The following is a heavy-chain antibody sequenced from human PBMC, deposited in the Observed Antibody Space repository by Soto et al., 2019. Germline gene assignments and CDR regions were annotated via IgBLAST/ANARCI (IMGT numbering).Heavy chain of an antibody. J-gene: IGHJ6*01. Sequence: QVQLVQSGAEVKKPGASVKVSCKASGYTFTSYGISWVRQAPGQGLEWMGWISAYNGNTNYAQKLQARVTMTTDTXTXTXXMELRSLRSDDTAVYYCAREGIAAARYRYYHGMDVWRQGATDTVFS. CDR3: AREGIAAARYRYYHGMDV. CDR2: ISAYNGNT. V-gene: IGHV1-18*01. D-gene: IGHD6-13*01. CDR1: GYTFTSYG.